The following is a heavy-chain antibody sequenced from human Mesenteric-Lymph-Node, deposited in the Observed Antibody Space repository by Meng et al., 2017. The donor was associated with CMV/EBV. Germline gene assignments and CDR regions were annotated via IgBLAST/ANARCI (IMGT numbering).Heavy chain of an antibody. D-gene: IGHD2-15*01. CDR2: VYYSGST. CDR1: GGSINSRTYY. Sequence: SETLSLTCTVSGGSINSRTYYWGWIRQPPGKGLEWIGSVYYSGSTFYNPSLKSRVTISVDTSKNQFSLKLNSMTAADTAVYYCARHDHCSGGNCYFGDSWFDPWGQGTLVTVSS. CDR3: ARHDHCSGGNCYFGDSWFDP. J-gene: IGHJ5*02. V-gene: IGHV4-39*01.